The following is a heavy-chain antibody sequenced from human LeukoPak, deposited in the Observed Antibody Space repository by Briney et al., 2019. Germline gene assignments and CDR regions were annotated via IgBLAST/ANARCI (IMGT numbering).Heavy chain of an antibody. CDR3: AREGRSGWYYFDY. V-gene: IGHV3-21*01. D-gene: IGHD6-19*01. CDR2: ISSSSSYI. CDR1: GFTLSSYS. J-gene: IGHJ4*02. Sequence: GGSLRLSCAASGFTLSSYSMNWVRQAPGKGLEWVSSISSSSSYIYYADSVKGRFTISRDNAKNSLYLQMNSLRAEDTAVYYCAREGRSGWYYFDYWGQGTLVTVSS.